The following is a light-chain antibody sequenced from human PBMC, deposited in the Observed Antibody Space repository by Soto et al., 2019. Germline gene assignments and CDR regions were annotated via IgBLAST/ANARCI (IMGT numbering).Light chain of an antibody. CDR1: TGDIGSY. V-gene: IGLV2-14*03. J-gene: IGLJ2*01. Sequence: QSALTQPASVSASPGQSITISCTGTTGDIGSYVSWYQQYPGEAPKLVIYDVTIRPSGVSNRFSGSKSGNTASLIISGLQAEDEAFYYCSSYRAMNTLVVFGGGTKVTVL. CDR2: DVT. CDR3: SSYRAMNTLVV.